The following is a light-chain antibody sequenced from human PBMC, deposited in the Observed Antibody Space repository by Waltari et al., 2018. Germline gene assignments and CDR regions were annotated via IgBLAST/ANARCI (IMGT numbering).Light chain of an antibody. CDR2: DVS. CDR1: SSDVAGYTY. V-gene: IGLV2-14*03. CDR3: SSYTSSSTLWV. Sequence: QSALTQPASVSGSPGQSLTISCPGTSSDVAGYTYVSLYQQHPGKAPKLMIYDVSNRPSGVSNRFSGSKSGNTASLTISGLQAEDEADYYCSSYTSSSTLWVFGGGTKLTVL. J-gene: IGLJ3*02.